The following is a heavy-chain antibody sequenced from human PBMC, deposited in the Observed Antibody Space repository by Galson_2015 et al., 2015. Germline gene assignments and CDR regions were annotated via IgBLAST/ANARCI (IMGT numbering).Heavy chain of an antibody. D-gene: IGHD2-15*01. CDR2: ISSSSSTI. CDR1: GFTFSSYR. CDR3: AREPYCSGGRCYGFYY. J-gene: IGHJ4*02. V-gene: IGHV3-48*02. Sequence: SLRLSCAASGFTFSSYRMNWVRQAPGKGLEWVSYISSSSSTIYYADSVKGRFTISRDNAKNSLYLQMNSLRDEDTAVYYCAREPYCSGGRCYGFYYWAQAALVTVSS.